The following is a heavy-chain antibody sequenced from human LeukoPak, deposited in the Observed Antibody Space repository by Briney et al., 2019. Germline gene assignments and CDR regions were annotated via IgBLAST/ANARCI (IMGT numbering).Heavy chain of an antibody. V-gene: IGHV4-39*01. CDR2: IYYSGST. CDR1: GGSISSSSYY. J-gene: IGHJ3*02. Sequence: PSETLSLTCTVSGGSISSSSYYWGWIRQPPGKGLEWIGSIYYSGSTYYNPSLKSRVTISVDTSKNQFSLKLSSVTAADTAVYYCARPTIVGATWGAFDIWGQGTMVTVSS. D-gene: IGHD1-26*01. CDR3: ARPTIVGATWGAFDI.